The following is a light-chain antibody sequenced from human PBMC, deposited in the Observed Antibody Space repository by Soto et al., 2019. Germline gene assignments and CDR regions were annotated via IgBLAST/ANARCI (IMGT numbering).Light chain of an antibody. CDR2: DAS. J-gene: IGKJ2*01. V-gene: IGKV3-11*01. CDR3: QQRSNWPPVT. Sequence: EIVLTQYPATLSLSPGERATLSCRASQRVSSYLAWYQQKPGQAPRLLIYDASNRATGIPARFSGSGSGTDFTITIRSLEPEDFAVYYCQQRSNWPPVTFGQGTKLEIK. CDR1: QRVSSY.